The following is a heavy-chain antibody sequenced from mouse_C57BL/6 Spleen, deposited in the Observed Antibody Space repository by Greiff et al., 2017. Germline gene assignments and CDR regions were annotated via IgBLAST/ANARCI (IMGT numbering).Heavy chain of an antibody. CDR2: IYPGDGDT. CDR3: ARSLLGYYGSSYHAMDY. CDR1: GYAFSSSW. V-gene: IGHV1-82*01. Sequence: QVQLKESGPELVKPGASVKISCKASGYAFSSSWMNWVKQRPGKGLEWIGRIYPGDGDTNYNGKFKGKATLTADKSSSTAYMQLSSLTSEDSAVYFCARSLLGYYGSSYHAMDYWGQGTSVTVSS. J-gene: IGHJ4*01. D-gene: IGHD1-1*01.